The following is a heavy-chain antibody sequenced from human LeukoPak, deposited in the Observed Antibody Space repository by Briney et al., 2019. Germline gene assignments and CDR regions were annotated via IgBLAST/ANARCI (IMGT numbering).Heavy chain of an antibody. V-gene: IGHV4-31*03. CDR3: ARTLYYGSGKYYFDY. CDR1: GGSISSGGYY. CDR2: IYYSGST. D-gene: IGHD3-10*01. Sequence: SETLSLTCTVSGGSISSGGYYWSWIRQHPEKGLEWIGYIYYSGSTYYNPSLKSRVTISVDTSKNQFSLKPSSVTAADTAVYYCARTLYYGSGKYYFDYWGQGTLVTVSS. J-gene: IGHJ4*02.